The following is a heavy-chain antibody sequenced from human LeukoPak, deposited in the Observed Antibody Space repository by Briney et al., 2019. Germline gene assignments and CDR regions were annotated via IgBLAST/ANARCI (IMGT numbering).Heavy chain of an antibody. CDR1: GFTFDDYG. V-gene: IGHV3-20*04. CDR2: INWNGGST. Sequence: GGSLRLSCAASGFTFDDYGMSWVRQAPGKGLEWASGINWNGGSTGYADSVKGRFTISRDNAKNSLYLQMNSLRAEDTALYYCARDRGYCGSTSCYMAYDYWGQGTLVTVSS. J-gene: IGHJ4*02. D-gene: IGHD2-2*02. CDR3: ARDRGYCGSTSCYMAYDY.